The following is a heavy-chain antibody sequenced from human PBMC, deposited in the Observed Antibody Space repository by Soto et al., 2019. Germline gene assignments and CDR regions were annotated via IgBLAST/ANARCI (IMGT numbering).Heavy chain of an antibody. J-gene: IGHJ6*02. CDR2: ISSSSSTI. CDR3: AREGLIVGATIGPLYGMDV. D-gene: IGHD1-26*01. V-gene: IGHV3-48*02. Sequence: GGSLRLSCAASGFTFSSYSMNWVRQAPGKGLEWVSYISSSSSTIYYADSVKGRFTISRDNAKNSLYLQMNSLRDEDTAVYYCAREGLIVGATIGPLYGMDVWGQGTTVTVSS. CDR1: GFTFSSYS.